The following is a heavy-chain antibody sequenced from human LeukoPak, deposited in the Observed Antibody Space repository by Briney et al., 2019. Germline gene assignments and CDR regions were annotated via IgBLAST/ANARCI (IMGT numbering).Heavy chain of an antibody. V-gene: IGHV4-39*01. CDR2: IYYSGNT. CDR3: ARHFGYTYGYILY. J-gene: IGHJ4*02. D-gene: IGHD5-18*01. CDR1: GASISTVNYY. Sequence: SETLSLTCTVSGASISTVNYYWGWIRQPPGKGLEWIGTIYYSGNTYYNPSLKSRVTIPVDTSKNQLSLKLNSVTAADTAVYYCARHFGYTYGYILYWGQGTLVTVSS.